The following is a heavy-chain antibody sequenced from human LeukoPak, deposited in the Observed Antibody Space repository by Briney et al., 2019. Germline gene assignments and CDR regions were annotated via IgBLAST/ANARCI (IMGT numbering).Heavy chain of an antibody. V-gene: IGHV3-23*01. CDR1: GITLSNYG. D-gene: IGHD3-10*01. CDR2: ISGSGGST. Sequence: GGSLRLSCAVSGITLSNYGMSWVRQAPGKGLEWVAGISGSGGSTYYADSVKGRFTISRDNSKNTLYLQMNSLRAEDTAVYYCATEGSGSYLHYYYYGMDVWGQGTTVTVSS. J-gene: IGHJ6*02. CDR3: ATEGSGSYLHYYYYGMDV.